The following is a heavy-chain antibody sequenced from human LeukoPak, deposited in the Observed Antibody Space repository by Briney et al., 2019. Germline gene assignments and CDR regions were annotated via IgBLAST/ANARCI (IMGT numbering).Heavy chain of an antibody. D-gene: IGHD6-13*01. V-gene: IGHV3-21*01. Sequence: GGSLRLSCAASGFTFSSYSMNWVRQAPGKGLESVSSISSSSSYIYYADSVKGRFTISRDNAKNSLYLQMNSLRAEDTAVYYCARGPRGIAAAGTGFDPWGQGTLVTVSS. J-gene: IGHJ5*02. CDR3: ARGPRGIAAAGTGFDP. CDR2: ISSSSSYI. CDR1: GFTFSSYS.